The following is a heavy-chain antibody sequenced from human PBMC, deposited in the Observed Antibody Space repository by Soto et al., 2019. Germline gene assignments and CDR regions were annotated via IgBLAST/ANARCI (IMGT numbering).Heavy chain of an antibody. Sequence: EVQLLESGGGLVQPGGSLRLSCAASGFTFSSYAMNWVRQAPGKGLEWVSTISGSGGSTYYADAVKGRSTISRANSKNKLYLQMKSLSAKDTAVYYCAKEVDCSSTSCYYYMDVWGKWTTVTVSS. CDR2: ISGSGGST. D-gene: IGHD2-2*01. CDR3: AKEVDCSSTSCYYYMDV. V-gene: IGHV3-23*01. CDR1: GFTFSSYA. J-gene: IGHJ6*03.